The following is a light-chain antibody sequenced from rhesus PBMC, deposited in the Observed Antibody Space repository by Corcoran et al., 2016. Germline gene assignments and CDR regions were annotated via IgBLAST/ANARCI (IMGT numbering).Light chain of an antibody. V-gene: IGKV1-43*02. CDR3: LRYNSDPPT. CDR2: MAS. J-gene: IGKJ1*01. CDR1: QAICIY. Sequence: DIQMTQSPSSLSASVGDRVTITCRASQAICIYLNLYQQKPGKPPKRLIYMASSLEIGVPSMFSGGGSGTDFTLTISNLQTEDYATYYCLRYNSDPPTFGQGTKVEIK.